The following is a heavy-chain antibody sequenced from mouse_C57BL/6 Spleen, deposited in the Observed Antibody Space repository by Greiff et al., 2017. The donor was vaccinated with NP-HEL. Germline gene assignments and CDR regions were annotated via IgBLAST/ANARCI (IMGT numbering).Heavy chain of an antibody. V-gene: IGHV1-81*01. CDR2: IYPRSGNT. J-gene: IGHJ1*03. CDR3: ARLDGNWYFDV. CDR1: GYTFTSYG. Sequence: VQLQQSGAELARPGASVKLSCKASGYTFTSYGISWVKQRTGQGLEWIGEIYPRSGNTYYNEKFKGKATLTADKSSSTAYMELRSLTSEDSAVYFCARLDGNWYFDVWGTGTTVTVSS. D-gene: IGHD2-1*01.